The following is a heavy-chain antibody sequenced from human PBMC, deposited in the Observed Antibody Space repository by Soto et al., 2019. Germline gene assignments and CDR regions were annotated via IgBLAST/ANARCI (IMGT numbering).Heavy chain of an antibody. J-gene: IGHJ6*02. CDR1: GFSLSTSGVG. D-gene: IGHD2-8*01. V-gene: IGHV2-5*02. CDR2: IYWDDDK. CDR3: AVLSHYYYGMDV. Sequence: QITLKESGPTLVKPTQTLTLTCTFSGFSLSTSGVGVGWIRQPPGKALEWLALIYWDDDKRYSPSLKSRLTITKDTAKNQVVLTMTNMDPVDTATYYCAVLSHYYYGMDVWGQGTTVTVSS.